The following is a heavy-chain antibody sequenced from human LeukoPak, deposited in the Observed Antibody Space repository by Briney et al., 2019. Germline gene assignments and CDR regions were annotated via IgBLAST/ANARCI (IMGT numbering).Heavy chain of an antibody. J-gene: IGHJ6*02. CDR1: GFTFSSYA. V-gene: IGHV3-23*01. D-gene: IGHD3-3*01. CDR3: AREEITIFGVVGYYYYGMDV. CDR2: ISGSGGST. Sequence: GGSLRLSCAASGFTFSSYAMSWVRQAPGKGLEWVSAISGSGGSTYYADSVKGRFTISRDNSKNTLYLQMNSLRAEDTAVYYCAREEITIFGVVGYYYYGMDVWGQGTTVTVSS.